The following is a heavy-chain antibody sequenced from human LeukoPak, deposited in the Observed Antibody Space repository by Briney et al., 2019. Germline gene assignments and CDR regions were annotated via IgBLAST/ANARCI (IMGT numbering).Heavy chain of an antibody. J-gene: IGHJ4*02. V-gene: IGHV3-23*01. CDR3: AKVRDYGGNSDY. CDR2: ISGSGGST. CDR1: GFTFSSYA. D-gene: IGHD4-23*01. Sequence: GGSLRLSCAASGFTFSSYAMSWVRQAPGKGLEWASAISGSGGSTYYADSVKGRFTISRDNSKNTLYLQMNSLRAEDTAVYYCAKVRDYGGNSDYWGQGTLVTVSS.